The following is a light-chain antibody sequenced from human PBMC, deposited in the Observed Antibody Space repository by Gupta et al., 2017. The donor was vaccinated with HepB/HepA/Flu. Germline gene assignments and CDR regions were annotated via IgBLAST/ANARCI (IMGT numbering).Light chain of an antibody. Sequence: LTQPPPVSQSPAQSITISCAGSSSDVGAYYLVSWYQQHPGKAPKLIIDEVSTRPSGVSYRISGSKSGNTAAQTSAGLHAEDEADYSCNSYTGSSSYVFGTGTKVTVL. V-gene: IGLV2-23*02. CDR2: EVS. J-gene: IGLJ1*01. CDR1: SSDVGAYYL. CDR3: NSYTGSSSYV.